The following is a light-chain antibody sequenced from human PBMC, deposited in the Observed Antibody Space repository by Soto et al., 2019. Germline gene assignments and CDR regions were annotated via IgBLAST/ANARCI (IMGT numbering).Light chain of an antibody. Sequence: QSALTQPASVSGSPGQSITIPCTGTSSDVGGYNFVSWYQQHPGKAPKLMIFDVSNRSSGVSNRFSGSKSGNTASLTISGLQAEDEADYYCSSYTSSSTVFGGGTKLTVL. CDR1: SSDVGGYNF. CDR2: DVS. CDR3: SSYTSSSTV. J-gene: IGLJ2*01. V-gene: IGLV2-14*01.